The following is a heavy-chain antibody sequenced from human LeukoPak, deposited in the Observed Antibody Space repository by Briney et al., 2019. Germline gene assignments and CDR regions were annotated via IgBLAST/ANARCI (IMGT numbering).Heavy chain of an antibody. CDR2: IRSKANSYAT. CDR3: TSESSSSDDY. CDR1: GFTFSGSA. D-gene: IGHD6-6*01. J-gene: IGHJ4*02. V-gene: IGHV3-73*01. Sequence: PGGSLKLSCAASGFTFSGSAMHWVRQASGKGLEWVGRIRSKANSYATAYAASVKGRFTISRDDSKNTAYLQMNSLKTEDTAVYYCTSESSSSDDYWGQGTLVTVSS.